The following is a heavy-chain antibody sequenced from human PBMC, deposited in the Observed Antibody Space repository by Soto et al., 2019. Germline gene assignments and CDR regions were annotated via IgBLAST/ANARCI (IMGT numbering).Heavy chain of an antibody. V-gene: IGHV3-53*01. Sequence: LRLSCAAFGLTVSGKKYVAWVRQAPGKGLEWVSALYDVDGSFYADSVKGRFTTSSDSSKTTVYLQMNGLRPDDTAVYYCASWHEREHAYDVWGQGTTVTVSS. D-gene: IGHD1-1*01. CDR3: ASWHEREHAYDV. CDR1: GLTVSGKKY. CDR2: LYDVDGS. J-gene: IGHJ3*01.